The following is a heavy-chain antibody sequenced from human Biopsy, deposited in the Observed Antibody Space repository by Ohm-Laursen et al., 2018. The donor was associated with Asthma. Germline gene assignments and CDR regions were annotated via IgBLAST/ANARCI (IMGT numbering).Heavy chain of an antibody. CDR1: GGSFTHYF. J-gene: IGHJ1*01. D-gene: IGHD6-19*01. CDR2: LNYRGDT. CDR3: VRGEEVAGTYFKD. Sequence: GTLSLTCAISGGSFTHYFWMWIRQPPGKGLEWIGELNYRGDTNYNPSLESRVSLSVDTSTYHFSLRLNSVTAADTAVYYCVRGEEVAGTYFKDWDQGTLVTVSS. V-gene: IGHV4-34*01.